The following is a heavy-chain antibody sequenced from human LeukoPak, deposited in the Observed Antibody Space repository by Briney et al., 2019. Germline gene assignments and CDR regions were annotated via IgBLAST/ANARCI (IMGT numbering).Heavy chain of an antibody. Sequence: PSETLSLTCGVSGGSFSSHYWTWIRQPPGKGLEWIGEINPRGSNNYNPSLESRVTVSGDTSRNQLSLSLTSVTAADSAVYFCARGLRQGSVWSWGPKEKSYQYMDVWGTGNTVIVSS. CDR1: GGSFSSHY. V-gene: IGHV4-34*01. CDR3: ARGLRQGSVWSWGPKEKSYQYMDV. J-gene: IGHJ6*04. D-gene: IGHD6-19*01. CDR2: INPRGSN.